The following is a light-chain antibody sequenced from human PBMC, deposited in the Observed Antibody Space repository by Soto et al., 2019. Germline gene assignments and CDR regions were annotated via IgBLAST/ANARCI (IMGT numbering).Light chain of an antibody. CDR3: QQSYTTFEVS. J-gene: IGKJ3*01. CDR1: RNIANY. CDR2: SAS. Sequence: DIQMTQSPSFLSASVGDRVTITCRATRNIANYLNWYQQKPGQAPELLISSASTLQSGVPSRFSGSGFGTEFPLTITNLETADFATYICQQSYTTFEVSFGPGTKVDRK. V-gene: IGKV1-39*01.